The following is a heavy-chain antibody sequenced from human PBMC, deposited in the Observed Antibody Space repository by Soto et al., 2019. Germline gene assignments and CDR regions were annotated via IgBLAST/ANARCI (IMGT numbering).Heavy chain of an antibody. D-gene: IGHD3-10*01. CDR1: GYTFTSYG. V-gene: IGHV1-69*04. CDR3: ARDLYGSGSYLYYYGMDV. CDR2: IIPILGIA. Sequence: SVKVSCKASGYTFTSYGISWVRQAPGQGLEWMGRIIPILGIANYAQKFQGRVTITADKSTSTAYMELSSLRSEDTAVYYCARDLYGSGSYLYYYGMDVWGQGTTVTVSS. J-gene: IGHJ6*02.